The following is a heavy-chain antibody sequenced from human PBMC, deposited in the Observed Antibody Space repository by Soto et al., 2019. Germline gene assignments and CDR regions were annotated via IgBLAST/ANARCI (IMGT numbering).Heavy chain of an antibody. Sequence: QVQLVESGGGVVQPGRSLRLSCAASGFTFSSYAMHWVRQAPGKGLEWVAVISYDGSNKYYADSVKGRFTISRDNSKNTLYLQMNRLRAEDTAVYYCAREGGDSSGSLSPVFDYWGQGTLVTVSS. CDR3: AREGGDSSGSLSPVFDY. V-gene: IGHV3-30-3*01. D-gene: IGHD3-22*01. J-gene: IGHJ4*02. CDR2: ISYDGSNK. CDR1: GFTFSSYA.